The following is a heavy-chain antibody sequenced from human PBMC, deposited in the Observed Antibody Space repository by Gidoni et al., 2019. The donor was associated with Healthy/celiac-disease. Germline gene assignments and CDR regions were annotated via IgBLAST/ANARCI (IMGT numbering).Heavy chain of an antibody. D-gene: IGHD4-4*01. V-gene: IGHV3-21*01. J-gene: IGHJ6*03. CDR1: GFTFSSYS. Sequence: EVQLVESGGGLVKPGGSLRLSCAASGFTFSSYSMNWVRQSPGKGLEWVSSISSSSSYIYYADSVKGRFTISRDNAKNSLYLQMNSLRAEDTAVYYCARDAYHDYREYYYYMDVWGKGTTVTVSS. CDR3: ARDAYHDYREYYYYMDV. CDR2: ISSSSSYI.